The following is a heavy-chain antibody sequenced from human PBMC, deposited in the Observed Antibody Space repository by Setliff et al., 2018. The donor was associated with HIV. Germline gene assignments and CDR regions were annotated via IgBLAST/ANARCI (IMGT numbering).Heavy chain of an antibody. Sequence: ASVKVSCKASGYTFTNHNIRWVQRAPGKGLQWMGRVDPEDGKTIYAEKFQGRVTLSADTSIHTAYMELSSLRSEDTAIYYCSAEGNIFDIWGQGTMVTVSS. CDR3: SAEGNIFDI. CDR1: GYTFTNHN. V-gene: IGHV1-69-2*01. CDR2: VDPEDGKT. J-gene: IGHJ3*02.